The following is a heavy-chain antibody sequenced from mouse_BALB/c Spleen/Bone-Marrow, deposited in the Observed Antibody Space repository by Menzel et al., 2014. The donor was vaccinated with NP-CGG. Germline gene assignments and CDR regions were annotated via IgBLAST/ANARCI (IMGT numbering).Heavy chain of an antibody. Sequence: EVKLVASGAELVKPGASVKLSCTASGFNIKDAYMHWAKQRPEQGLEWIGRIDPANDNTKYGPKLQGQTAITPAPPSNTAYLQLSSLASEDTALYYCALIAAATFSYWSFDVWGAWTTVTVST. D-gene: IGHD1-2*01. J-gene: IGHJ1*01. V-gene: IGHV14-3*02. CDR1: GFNIKDAY. CDR2: IDPANDNT. CDR3: ALIAAATFSYWSFDV.